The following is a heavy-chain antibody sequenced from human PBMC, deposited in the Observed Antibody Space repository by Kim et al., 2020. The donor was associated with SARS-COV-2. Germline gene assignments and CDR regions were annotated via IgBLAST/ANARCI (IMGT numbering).Heavy chain of an antibody. J-gene: IGHJ4*02. Sequence: GGSLRLSCAASGFTFSSYGMHWVRQAPGKGLEWVAVISYDGSNKYYADSVKGRFTISRDNSKNTLYLQMNSLRAEDTAVYYCATITMKLWGFDYWGQGTLVTVSS. D-gene: IGHD3-22*01. CDR2: ISYDGSNK. V-gene: IGHV3-30*03. CDR1: GFTFSSYG. CDR3: ATITMKLWGFDY.